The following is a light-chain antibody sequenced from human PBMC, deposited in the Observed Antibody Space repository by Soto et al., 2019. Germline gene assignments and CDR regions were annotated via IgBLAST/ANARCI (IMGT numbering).Light chain of an antibody. CDR3: SSYTGRSTFV. V-gene: IGLV2-14*01. CDR1: SIDVGGYDY. J-gene: IGLJ1*01. Sequence: QSLLTHPASVSGSPGQSITISCPGTSIDVGGYDYVSWYQQLPGKAPKLLIYDVNNRPSGVSHRFSGSKSGNTASLTISGLQAEDEADYYCSSYTGRSTFVFGTGTKVTVL. CDR2: DVN.